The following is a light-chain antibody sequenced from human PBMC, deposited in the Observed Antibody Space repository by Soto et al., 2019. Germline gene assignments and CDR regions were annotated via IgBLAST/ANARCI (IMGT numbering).Light chain of an antibody. CDR1: QSVTSSY. J-gene: IGKJ1*01. Sequence: EIVLTQSPGTLSLSPGERATLSCRASQSVTSSYLAWFQQKPGQAPRLLIYGASNRATGIPDRFSGSGSGTDFTLNISRLEPEDFAVYYCQQYVSSPRTFGQGTKVEIK. CDR2: GAS. CDR3: QQYVSSPRT. V-gene: IGKV3-20*01.